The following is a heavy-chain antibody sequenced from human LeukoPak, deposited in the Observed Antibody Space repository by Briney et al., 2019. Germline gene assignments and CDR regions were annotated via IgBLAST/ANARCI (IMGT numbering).Heavy chain of an antibody. CDR1: GGSISNTSHF. CDR3: ARHEGSASYYYY. J-gene: IGHJ4*02. CDR2: FHYSRGT. D-gene: IGHD2-2*01. Sequence: SETLSLTCTVSGGSISNTSHFWGWIRQPPGKGLEWIGSFHYSRGTYYNPSLKSRVTISADTSSNQFSLKLSSVTASDTAVYYCARHEGSASYYYYWGQGAPVTVSS. V-gene: IGHV4-39*01.